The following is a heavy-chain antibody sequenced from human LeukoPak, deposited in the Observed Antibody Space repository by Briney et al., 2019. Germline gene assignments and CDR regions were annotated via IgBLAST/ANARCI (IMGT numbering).Heavy chain of an antibody. CDR1: GFTFSSYG. Sequence: PGRSLRLSCAASGFTFSSYGMHWVRQAPGKGLEWVAFIRYDGGNKYYADSVKGRFTISRDNSKNTLYLQMNSLRAEDTAVYYCAKARSYCGGDCSLYAFDIWGQGTMVTVSS. D-gene: IGHD2-21*01. CDR3: AKARSYCGGDCSLYAFDI. V-gene: IGHV3-30*02. J-gene: IGHJ3*02. CDR2: IRYDGGNK.